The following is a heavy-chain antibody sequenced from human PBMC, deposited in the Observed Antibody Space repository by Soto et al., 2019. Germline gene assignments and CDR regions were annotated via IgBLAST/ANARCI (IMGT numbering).Heavy chain of an antibody. CDR3: AHCRGRVASF. CDR2: VYWDDDK. J-gene: IGHJ4*02. Sequence: QITLNESGPALVKPTQTLTLTCTFSGFSLNTRDVGVGWIRQPPGKALVWLGVVYWDDDKTYSPSLKSRLTITKDTLKNQVVLRMTKMDPVDTATYYCAHCRGRVASFWGQGTMVTVSS. V-gene: IGHV2-5*02. D-gene: IGHD3-16*01. CDR1: GFSLNTRDVG.